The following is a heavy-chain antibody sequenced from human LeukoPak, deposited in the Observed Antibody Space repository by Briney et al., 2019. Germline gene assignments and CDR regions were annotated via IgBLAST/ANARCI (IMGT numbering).Heavy chain of an antibody. CDR2: ISSDGSNT. CDR1: GFTFSSYW. CDR3: ARGTGCSVFDY. J-gene: IGHJ4*02. D-gene: IGHD3/OR15-3a*01. Sequence: GRSLRLSCAASGFTFSSYWMHWVRQGPGKGLVWVSRISSDGSNTYYADSVAGRFTISRDNAKNTMYLQMNSLRAEDAAVYYCARGTGCSVFDYWGQGTLVTVSS. V-gene: IGHV3-74*01.